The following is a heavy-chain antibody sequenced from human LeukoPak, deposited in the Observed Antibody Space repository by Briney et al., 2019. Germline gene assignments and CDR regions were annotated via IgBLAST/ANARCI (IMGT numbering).Heavy chain of an antibody. Sequence: GGSLRLSCAASGFTFSSYAMSWVRQAPGKGLEWVSAISGSGGSTYYADSVKGRFTISRDNSKNTLYLQMNSLRAEDTAVYYCAKDQADFWSGYLNYFDYWGQGTLVTVSS. D-gene: IGHD3-3*01. V-gene: IGHV3-23*01. CDR2: ISGSGGST. J-gene: IGHJ4*02. CDR3: AKDQADFWSGYLNYFDY. CDR1: GFTFSSYA.